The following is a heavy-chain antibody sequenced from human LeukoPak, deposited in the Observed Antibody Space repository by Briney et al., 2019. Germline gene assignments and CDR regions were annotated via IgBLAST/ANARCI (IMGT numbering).Heavy chain of an antibody. Sequence: ASVKVSCKASGYTFSDYYMHWWRQAPGQRLEWLGWINPKSGDTNFAQNFQGRVTMTRDTSISTAYMELCSLTSDDRAVYYCARGPNTGAFDAWGQGTLVTVSS. CDR1: GYTFSDYY. CDR3: ARGPNTGAFDA. CDR2: INPKSGDT. J-gene: IGHJ4*02. V-gene: IGHV1-2*02. D-gene: IGHD7-27*01.